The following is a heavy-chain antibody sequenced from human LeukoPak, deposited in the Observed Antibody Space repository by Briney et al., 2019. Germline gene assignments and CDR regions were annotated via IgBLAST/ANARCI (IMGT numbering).Heavy chain of an antibody. J-gene: IGHJ3*02. V-gene: IGHV5-51*01. D-gene: IGHD6-6*01. Sequence: GESLKISFKGSGYSFTNYWIGWVRQMPGKGLEWMGIIYPGDSDTRYSPSFQGQVTISADKSISTAYLQWSSLKASDTAMYYCARRRQQLVRVAFDIWGQGTMVTVSS. CDR3: ARRRQQLVRVAFDI. CDR2: IYPGDSDT. CDR1: GYSFTNYW.